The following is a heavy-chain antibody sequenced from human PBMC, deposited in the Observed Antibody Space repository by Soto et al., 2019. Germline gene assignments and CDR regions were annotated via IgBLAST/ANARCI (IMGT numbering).Heavy chain of an antibody. CDR2: IYYSGST. J-gene: IGHJ4*02. D-gene: IGHD2-15*01. Sequence: SETLSLTCTVSGGSISSTIYYWGWIRQPPGKGLEWIGSIYYSGSTYYNPSLQSRVTISVDTSKNKFSLKLSSVTAADTAVYYCARDRTQQTIFDHWGQGNMVTVSS. CDR3: ARDRTQQTIFDH. CDR1: GGSISSTIYY. V-gene: IGHV4-39*01.